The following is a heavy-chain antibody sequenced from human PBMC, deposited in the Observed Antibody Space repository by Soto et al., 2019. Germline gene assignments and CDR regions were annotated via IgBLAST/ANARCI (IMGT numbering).Heavy chain of an antibody. V-gene: IGHV3-30-3*01. D-gene: IGHD2-21*02. CDR2: ISYDGSND. CDR3: AKDVTGPSLSYFDS. J-gene: IGHJ4*02. Sequence: PGGSLRLSCAASGFTFNNYAMHWVRQAPGRGLEWVAIISYDGSNDYYADSVKGRFTVSRDNSKNTLFLQLDSLSAEDTAVYYRAKDVTGPSLSYFDSWGQGTLVTVSS. CDR1: GFTFNNYA.